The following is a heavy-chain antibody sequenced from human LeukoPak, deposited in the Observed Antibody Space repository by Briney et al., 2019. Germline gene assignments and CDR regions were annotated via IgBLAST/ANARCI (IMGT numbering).Heavy chain of an antibody. CDR3: ARGVNGFGELLFWFDP. J-gene: IGHJ5*02. CDR2: INPSGGST. CDR1: GYTFTSYY. D-gene: IGHD3-10*01. V-gene: IGHV1-46*01. Sequence: ASVKVSCKASGYTFTSYYMHWVRQAPGQGLEWMGIINPSGGSTSYAQKFQGRVTMTRDMSTSTVYMELSSLRSEDTAVYYCARGVNGFGELLFWFDPWGQGTLVTVSS.